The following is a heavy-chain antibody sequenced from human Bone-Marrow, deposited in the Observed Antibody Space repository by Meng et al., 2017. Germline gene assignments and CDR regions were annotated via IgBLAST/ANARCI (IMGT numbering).Heavy chain of an antibody. CDR1: GFNFINAY. CDR3: TTDPVLRYFDWLWSSMDV. CDR2: IKSKPDGETI. D-gene: IGHD3-9*01. V-gene: IGHV3-15*01. Sequence: GESLKISCEGSGFNFINAYMTWVRQVPGKGLEWVGRIKSKPDGETIDYGAPVKGRFTISRDDSKNTLYLQMNSLKTEDTAVYYCTTDPVLRYFDWLWSSMDVWGQGTTVTVSS. J-gene: IGHJ6*02.